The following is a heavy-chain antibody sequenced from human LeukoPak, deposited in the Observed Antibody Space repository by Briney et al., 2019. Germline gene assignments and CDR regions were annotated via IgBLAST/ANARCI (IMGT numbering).Heavy chain of an antibody. CDR2: IKPDGTTK. V-gene: IGHV3-7*03. D-gene: IGHD6-13*01. J-gene: IGHJ4*02. Sequence: PGGSLRLSCAASGFPFSSYSMTWVRQAPGKGLEWVANIKPDGTTKFYVDSVKGRFTISRDNALNSQYLQMNSLRAEDTAIYYSARSIPYGTTWYGRSDYWGQGTLVTVSS. CDR1: GFPFSSYS. CDR3: ARSIPYGTTWYGRSDY.